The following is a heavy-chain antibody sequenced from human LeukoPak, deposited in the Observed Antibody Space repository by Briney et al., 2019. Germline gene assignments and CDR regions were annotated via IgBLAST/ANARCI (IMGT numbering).Heavy chain of an antibody. CDR1: GGSISSYC. Sequence: SETLSFACTVSGGSISSYCWSWIRQPPGKGLEWIGYIYYSGSTNYNPSLKSRVTISVDTSKNQFSLKLSSVTAADTAVYYCARTGTYGDYAEYWGQGTLVTVSS. V-gene: IGHV4-59*01. CDR2: IYYSGST. D-gene: IGHD4-17*01. CDR3: ARTGTYGDYAEY. J-gene: IGHJ4*02.